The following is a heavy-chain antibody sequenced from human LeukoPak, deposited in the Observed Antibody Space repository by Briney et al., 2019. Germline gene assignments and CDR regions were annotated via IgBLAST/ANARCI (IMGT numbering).Heavy chain of an antibody. CDR2: INHSGST. CDR3: ARVRKTYYYGSGSYQLDY. D-gene: IGHD3-10*01. Sequence: SETLSLTCAVYGGSFSGYYWSWIRQLPGKGLEWIGEINHSGSTNYNPSLKSRVTISVDTSKNQFSLKLSSVTAADTAVYYCARVRKTYYYGSGSYQLDYWGQGTLVTVSS. V-gene: IGHV4-34*01. CDR1: GGSFSGYY. J-gene: IGHJ4*02.